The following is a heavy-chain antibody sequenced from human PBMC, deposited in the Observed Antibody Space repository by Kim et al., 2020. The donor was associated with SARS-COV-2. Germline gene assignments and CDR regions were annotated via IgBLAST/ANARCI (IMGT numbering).Heavy chain of an antibody. J-gene: IGHJ4*02. CDR3: ARGLSYSSSWYGRDY. Sequence: ASVKVSCKASGYTFTSYGISWVRQAPGQGLEWMGWISAYNGNTNYAQKLQGRVTMTTDTSTSTAYMELRSLRSDDTAVYYCARGLSYSSSWYGRDYWGQGTLATVSS. CDR2: ISAYNGNT. CDR1: GYTFTSYG. V-gene: IGHV1-18*04. D-gene: IGHD6-13*01.